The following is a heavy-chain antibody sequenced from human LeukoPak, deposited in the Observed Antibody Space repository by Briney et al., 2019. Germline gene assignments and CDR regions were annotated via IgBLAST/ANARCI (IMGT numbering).Heavy chain of an antibody. CDR3: ARVVVAAAGTVYYFDY. D-gene: IGHD6-13*01. J-gene: IGHJ4*02. V-gene: IGHV3-53*01. CDR2: IYSGGST. CDR1: GFTVSSNY. Sequence: GGSLRLSCAASGFTVSSNYMSWVRQAPGKGLEWVSVIYSGGSTYYADSVKGRFTISRDNSKNTLYLQMNSLRAEDTAVYYCARVVVAAAGTVYYFDYWGQGTLVTVSS.